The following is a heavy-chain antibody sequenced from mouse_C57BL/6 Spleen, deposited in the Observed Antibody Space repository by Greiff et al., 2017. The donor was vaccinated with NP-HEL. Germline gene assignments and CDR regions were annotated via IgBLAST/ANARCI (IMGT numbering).Heavy chain of an antibody. CDR1: GYSITSGYY. V-gene: IGHV3-6*01. J-gene: IGHJ3*01. Sequence: EVKLVESGPGLVKPSQSLSLTCSVTGYSITSGYYWNWIRQFPGNKLEWMGYISYDGSNNYNPSLKNRISITRDTSKNQFFLKLNSVTTEDTATYYCAREDLYGSFAYWGQGTLVTVSA. D-gene: IGHD2-10*02. CDR3: AREDLYGSFAY. CDR2: ISYDGSN.